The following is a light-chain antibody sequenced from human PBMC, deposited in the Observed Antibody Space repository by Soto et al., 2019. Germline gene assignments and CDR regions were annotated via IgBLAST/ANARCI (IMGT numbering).Light chain of an antibody. V-gene: IGLV1-44*01. CDR2: SSD. Sequence: QSVLTQPPSASGTHGQRVTISCSGSTSNIGSNSVNWYQQFPGTAPKLLIYSSDKRPSGVPDRFSGSKSGTSASLAISGLQSEDEADYFCAAWDDSLDGLVFGGGTKLTVL. CDR1: TSNIGSNS. CDR3: AAWDDSLDGLV. J-gene: IGLJ2*01.